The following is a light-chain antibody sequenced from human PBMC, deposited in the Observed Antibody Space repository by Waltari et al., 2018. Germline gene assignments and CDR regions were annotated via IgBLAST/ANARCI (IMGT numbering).Light chain of an antibody. V-gene: IGKV1-9*01. J-gene: IGKJ5*01. CDR3: HQLRSYPRIT. CDR1: QAISIY. CDR2: AAS. Sequence: IQLTQSPSSLSASVGDRVTITCRASQAISIYLVWYQQKPGKAPNLLIYAASTLQSGVPSRFIGSGAGTEFTLTTSSLQPEDFATYYCHQLRSYPRITFGQGTRLDI.